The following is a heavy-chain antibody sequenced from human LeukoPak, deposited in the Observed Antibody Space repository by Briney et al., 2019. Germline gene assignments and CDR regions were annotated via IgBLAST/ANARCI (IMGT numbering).Heavy chain of an antibody. CDR2: ISGSGGST. CDR1: GFTFSSYA. V-gene: IGHV3-23*01. J-gene: IGHJ4*02. CDR3: AKDGYYDFWSGSDLYYFDY. D-gene: IGHD3-3*01. Sequence: GGSLRLSCAVSGFTFSSYAMSWVRQAPGKGLEWVSAISGSGGSTYYADSVKGRFTISRDNSKNTLYLQMNSLRAEDTAVYYCAKDGYYDFWSGSDLYYFDYWGQGTLVTVSS.